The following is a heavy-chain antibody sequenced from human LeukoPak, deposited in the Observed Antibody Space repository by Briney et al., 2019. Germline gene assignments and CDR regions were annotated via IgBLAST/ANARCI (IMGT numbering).Heavy chain of an antibody. Sequence: PSETLSLTCTVSGGSISSYYWSWIRQPPGKGLEWIGYIYYSGSTNYKPSLKSRVTISVDTSKNQFSLKLSSVTAADTAVYYCARQGAREQQLELDWYFDLWGRGTLVTVSS. CDR3: ARQGAREQQLELDWYFDL. V-gene: IGHV4-59*08. CDR1: GGSISSYY. CDR2: IYYSGST. J-gene: IGHJ2*01. D-gene: IGHD6-13*01.